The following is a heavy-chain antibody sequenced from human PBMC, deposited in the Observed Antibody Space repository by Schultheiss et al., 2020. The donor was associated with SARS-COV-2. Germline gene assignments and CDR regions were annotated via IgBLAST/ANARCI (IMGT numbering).Heavy chain of an antibody. CDR3: ARPPPQISGWLLLGY. CDR2: ITASGDTS. CDR1: GFTFSNYD. D-gene: IGHD3-22*01. J-gene: IGHJ4*02. Sequence: GGSLRLSCAASGFTFSNYDMTWVRQAPGKGLQWVSIITASGDTSYYADSVKGRFTISRDNSKNTLYLQMNSLRAEDTAVYYCARPPPQISGWLLLGYWGQGTLVTVSS. V-gene: IGHV3-23*01.